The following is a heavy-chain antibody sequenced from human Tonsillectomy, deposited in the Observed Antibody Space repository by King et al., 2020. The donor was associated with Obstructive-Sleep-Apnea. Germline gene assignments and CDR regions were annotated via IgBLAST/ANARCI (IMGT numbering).Heavy chain of an antibody. J-gene: IGHJ4*02. D-gene: IGHD6-19*01. Sequence: VQLVESGGGLVRTGGSLRLSCAASGFTFTIAWMSWVRQAPGKGLEWLGRIKNKAEGGTTDYAAPVKGRFTISRDDSKNTLYLQMNSLKIEDTGVYYCISDSSGWSGALDFDYWGQGTLVTVSS. V-gene: IGHV3-15*01. CDR1: GFTFTIAW. CDR2: IKNKAEGGTT. CDR3: ISDSSGWSGALDFDY.